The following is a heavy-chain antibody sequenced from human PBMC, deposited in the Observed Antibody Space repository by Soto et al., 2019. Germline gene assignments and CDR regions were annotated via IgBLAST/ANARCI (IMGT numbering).Heavy chain of an antibody. V-gene: IGHV3-21*01. CDR2: ISSSSSYI. D-gene: IGHD3-10*02. Sequence: GGSLRLSCAASGVTFSSYSMNWVRQAPGKGLEWVSSISSSSSYIYYADSVKGRFTISRDNAKNSLYLQMNSLRAEDTAVYYCARERAVFGETFYYYYYMDVWGQGTTVTVSS. CDR1: GVTFSSYS. J-gene: IGHJ6*03. CDR3: ARERAVFGETFYYYYYMDV.